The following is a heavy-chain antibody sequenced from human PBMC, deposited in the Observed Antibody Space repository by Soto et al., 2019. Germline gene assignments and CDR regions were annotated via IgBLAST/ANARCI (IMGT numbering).Heavy chain of an antibody. CDR3: AKDGSWIPSGGDRSWFDP. Sequence: LRLSCAASGFTFSSYGMHWVRQAPGKGLEWVAVISYDGSNKYYADSVKGRFTISRDNSKNTLYLQMNSLRAEDTAVYYCAKDGSWIPSGGDRSWFDPWGQGTLVTVSS. CDR2: ISYDGSNK. D-gene: IGHD2-15*01. CDR1: GFTFSSYG. V-gene: IGHV3-30*18. J-gene: IGHJ5*02.